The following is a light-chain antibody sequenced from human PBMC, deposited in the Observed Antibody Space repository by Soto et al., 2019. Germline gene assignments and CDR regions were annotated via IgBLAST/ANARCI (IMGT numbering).Light chain of an antibody. CDR1: SSNIGRNP. CDR2: GNN. J-gene: IGLJ3*02. V-gene: IGLV1-44*01. CDR3: AAWDDTLNAWL. Sequence: QPVLTQPPSASGIPGQRVSMSCSGGSSNIGRNPVNWYQQLPGTAPKLLMYGNNLRPSGVPDRFSDSKSGASASLAISGLQSEDEADYYCAAWDDTLNAWLFGGGTKLTVL.